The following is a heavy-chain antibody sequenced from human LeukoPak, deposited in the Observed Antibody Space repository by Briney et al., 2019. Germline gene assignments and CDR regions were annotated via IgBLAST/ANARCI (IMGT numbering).Heavy chain of an antibody. CDR3: ARVITAAGTVGEFDY. J-gene: IGHJ4*02. CDR2: INPNSGGT. V-gene: IGHV1-2*02. Sequence: ASVKVSCKASGYTFTGYYMHWVRQAPGQGLEWMGWINPNSGGTNYAQKFQGRVTMTRDTSISTAYMELSRLRSDDTAVYYCARVITAAGTVGEFDYWGQGTLVTVSS. CDR1: GYTFTGYY. D-gene: IGHD6-13*01.